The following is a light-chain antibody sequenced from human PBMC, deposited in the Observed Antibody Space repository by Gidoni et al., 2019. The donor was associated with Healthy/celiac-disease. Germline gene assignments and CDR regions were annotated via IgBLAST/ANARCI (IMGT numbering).Light chain of an antibody. Sequence: QAVVTQEPSLTVSPGGTVTLTCGSSTGAVTSGHYPYWFQQKPGQAPRTLIYDTSNKHSWPPARFSGSLLGGKAALTLSGAQPEDEAAYYCLLSYSGARMVFGGGTKLTVL. J-gene: IGLJ2*01. CDR1: TGAVTSGHY. CDR3: LLSYSGARMV. CDR2: DTS. V-gene: IGLV7-46*01.